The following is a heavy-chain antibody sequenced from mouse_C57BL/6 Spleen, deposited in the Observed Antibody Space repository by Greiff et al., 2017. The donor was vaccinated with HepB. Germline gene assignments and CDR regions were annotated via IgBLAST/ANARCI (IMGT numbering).Heavy chain of an antibody. J-gene: IGHJ2*01. D-gene: IGHD4-1*01. CDR3: ARETGKIDY. CDR1: GFTFSSYT. CDR2: ISGGGGNT. Sequence: VQLKESGGGLVKPGGSLKLSCAASGFTFSSYTMSWVRQTPEKRLEWVATISGGGGNTYYPDSVKGRFTISRDNAKNTLYLQMSSLRSEDTALYYCARETGKIDYWGQGTTLTVSS. V-gene: IGHV5-9*01.